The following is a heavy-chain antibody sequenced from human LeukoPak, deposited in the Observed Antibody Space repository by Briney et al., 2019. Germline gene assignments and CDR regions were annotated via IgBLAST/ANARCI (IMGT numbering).Heavy chain of an antibody. CDR3: ARRDSSGYSDY. D-gene: IGHD3-22*01. Sequence: GESLKISCKGSGYSFTNYWIGWVRQMPGKGLEWMRIIYPSDSDTRYRPSFQGQVTISADKSISTAYLQWSSLKASDTAMYYCARRDSSGYSDYWGQGTLVTVSS. J-gene: IGHJ4*02. CDR2: IYPSDSDT. V-gene: IGHV5-51*01. CDR1: GYSFTNYW.